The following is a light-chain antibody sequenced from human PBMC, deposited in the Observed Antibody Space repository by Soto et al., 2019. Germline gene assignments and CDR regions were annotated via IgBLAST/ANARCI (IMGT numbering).Light chain of an antibody. CDR3: AAWDDSLNGWV. J-gene: IGLJ3*02. V-gene: IGLV1-44*01. CDR1: SSNIGSNN. Sequence: QSVLTQPPSASGTPGQRVSLSCSGSSSNIGSNNVNWYQQLPGTAPKLLIYSNNQRPSGVPDRFSGSKSGTSASLAISGLQSEDEADYYCAAWDDSLNGWVFGGGTKLTVL. CDR2: SNN.